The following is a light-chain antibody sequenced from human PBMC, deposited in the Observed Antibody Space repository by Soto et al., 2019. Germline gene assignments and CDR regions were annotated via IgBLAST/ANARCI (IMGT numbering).Light chain of an antibody. CDR1: QSISGY. J-gene: IGKJ2*01. Sequence: DIQMTQSPSSLSASVGDRVTITCRASQSISGYLNWYQQRPGKAPKVLMYAASSLESGVPSRFSGRKSGPEFTLTISSLQPEDFATYFCQQSYSAPYTFGQGTKLEIK. CDR2: AAS. V-gene: IGKV1-39*01. CDR3: QQSYSAPYT.